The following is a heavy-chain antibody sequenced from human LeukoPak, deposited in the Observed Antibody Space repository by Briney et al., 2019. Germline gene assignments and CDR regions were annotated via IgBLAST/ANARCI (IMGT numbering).Heavy chain of an antibody. V-gene: IGHV4-4*07. CDR1: GGSISSYY. J-gene: IGHJ4*02. D-gene: IGHD6-19*01. CDR2: IYTSGST. Sequence: PSEALSLTCTVSGGSISSYYWSWIRQPAGKGLEWIGRIYTSGSTNYNPSLKSRVTISIDKSKNQFSLKLSSVTAADTAVYYCARRSSGSYSFDYWGQGTLVTVSS. CDR3: ARRSSGSYSFDY.